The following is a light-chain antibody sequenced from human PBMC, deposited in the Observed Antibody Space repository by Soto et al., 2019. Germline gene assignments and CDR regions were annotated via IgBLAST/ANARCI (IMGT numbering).Light chain of an antibody. CDR3: LQDSSYPRT. J-gene: IGKJ1*01. CDR2: GTS. Sequence: AVQITQSPSSLSASVGDRVTITCRASQGIGTELGWYQQRPGKAPRLLIYGTSTLQYGVPSRFSGSGSDTDFTLIISILQPEDFATYYCLQDSSYPRTFGQGTKVEIK. CDR1: QGIGTE. V-gene: IGKV1-6*01.